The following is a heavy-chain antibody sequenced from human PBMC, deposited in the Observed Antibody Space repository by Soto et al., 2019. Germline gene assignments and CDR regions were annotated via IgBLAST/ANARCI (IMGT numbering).Heavy chain of an antibody. J-gene: IGHJ4*02. D-gene: IGHD6-19*01. Sequence: GSLRLSCTASGFPFSHYAMNWVRQGPGTRLEWVADISGSGDSARYADSVRGRFTISRDNSRDTLYLQMNSLRVDDTAVYYCGKERRGSGWSVCNFWGQGALVTVSS. CDR3: GKERRGSGWSVCNF. CDR2: ISGSGDSA. V-gene: IGHV3-23*01. CDR1: GFPFSHYA.